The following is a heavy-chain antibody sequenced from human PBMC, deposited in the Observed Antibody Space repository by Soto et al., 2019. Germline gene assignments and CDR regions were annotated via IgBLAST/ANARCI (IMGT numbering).Heavy chain of an antibody. D-gene: IGHD1-26*01. CDR3: ARTPTRGASAWLDP. J-gene: IGHJ5*02. Sequence: QVQLQQWGWGLLKPSETLSLTCAIYGGSFSDYYWHWIRQSPGKGLEWIGEIHLSGRVNFTPSLKSRTSLSMDTSRNQFFLTLRSVTAADTAVYFCARTPTRGASAWLDPWGRGHLVTVSS. CDR1: GGSFSDYY. V-gene: IGHV4-34*01. CDR2: IHLSGRV.